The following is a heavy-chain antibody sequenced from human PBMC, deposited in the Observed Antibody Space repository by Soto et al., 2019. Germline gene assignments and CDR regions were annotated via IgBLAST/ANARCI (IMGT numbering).Heavy chain of an antibody. J-gene: IGHJ4*02. CDR1: GFTFSRYC. D-gene: IGHD2-8*02. CDR2: IRSGGGST. V-gene: IGHV3-23*01. Sequence: PGGSLRLPCAASGFTFSRYCMSWVRQAPGKGLEWVSAIRSGGGSTYYADSVKGRFTISRDNSKNTLYLQMNSLRAEDTAIYYCAKVAGLVAPFXSWGQGTLVTVSS. CDR3: AKVAGLVAPFXS.